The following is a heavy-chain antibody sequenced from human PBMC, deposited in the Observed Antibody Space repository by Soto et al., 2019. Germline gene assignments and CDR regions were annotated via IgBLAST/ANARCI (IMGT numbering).Heavy chain of an antibody. CDR3: AREEDIVVVVAATGYFDY. D-gene: IGHD2-15*01. J-gene: IGHJ4*02. Sequence: VQLVESGAEVKKPGASVKVSCKASGYTFTGYYMHWVRQAPGQGLEWMGWINPNSGGTNYAQKFQGRVTMTRDTSISTAYMELSRLRSDDTAVYYCAREEDIVVVVAATGYFDYWGQGTLVTVSS. CDR2: INPNSGGT. V-gene: IGHV1-2*02. CDR1: GYTFTGYY.